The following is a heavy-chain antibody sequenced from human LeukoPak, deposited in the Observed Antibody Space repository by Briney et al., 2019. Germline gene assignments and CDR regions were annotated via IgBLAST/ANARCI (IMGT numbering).Heavy chain of an antibody. CDR3: AKDRLTEGGGFDY. V-gene: IGHV3-30*02. D-gene: IGHD1-26*01. Sequence: GGSLRLSCAASGFTFSSYGMHWVRQAPGKGLEWVAFIRYDGSNKYYADSVKGRFTISRDNSKNTLYLQMNSLRAEDTAVYYCAKDRLTEGGGFDYWGQGTLVTVSS. CDR2: IRYDGSNK. J-gene: IGHJ4*02. CDR1: GFTFSSYG.